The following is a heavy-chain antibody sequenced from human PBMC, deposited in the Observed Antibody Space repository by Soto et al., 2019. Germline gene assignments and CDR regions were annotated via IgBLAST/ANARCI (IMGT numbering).Heavy chain of an antibody. J-gene: IGHJ4*02. CDR2: ISATGGGT. Sequence: GGSLRLSCAASGFKFSNYAMSWVRQAPGKGLEWVSLISATGGGTYYADSVKGQFTISRDNSHDTMYLQVHSLTAEDTAVYYCEKARRAGGNSAFYFDFWGQGAQVTVSS. CDR3: EKARRAGGNSAFYFDF. V-gene: IGHV3-23*01. D-gene: IGHD3-16*01. CDR1: GFKFSNYA.